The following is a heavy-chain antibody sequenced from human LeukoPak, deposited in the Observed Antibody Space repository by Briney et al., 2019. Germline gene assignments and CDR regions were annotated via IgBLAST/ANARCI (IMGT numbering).Heavy chain of an antibody. CDR1: GFTFSSYS. CDR2: ISSSSSYI. D-gene: IGHD3-22*01. J-gene: IGHJ4*02. V-gene: IGHV3-21*01. Sequence: GGSLRLSCAASGFTFSSYSMNWVRQAPGKGLEWVSSISSSSSYIYYADSVKGRFTISRDNAKNSLYLQMNSLRAEDTAVYYCARDLGYYYDSSGYVTSGTTDYWGQGTLVTVSS. CDR3: ARDLGYYYDSSGYVTSGTTDY.